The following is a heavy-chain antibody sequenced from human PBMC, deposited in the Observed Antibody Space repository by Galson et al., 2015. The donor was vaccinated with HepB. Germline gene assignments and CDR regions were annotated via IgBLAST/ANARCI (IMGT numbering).Heavy chain of an antibody. CDR1: GFTFGDYA. CDR2: IRSKAYGGTT. V-gene: IGHV3-49*04. J-gene: IGHJ4*02. D-gene: IGHD6-13*01. Sequence: SLRLSCAASGFTFGDYAMSWVRQAPGKGLEWVGFIRSKAYGGTTEYAASVKGRFTISRDDSKSIAYLQMNSLKTEDTAVYYCTRSSSWYSSGFDYWGQGTLVTVSS. CDR3: TRSSSWYSSGFDY.